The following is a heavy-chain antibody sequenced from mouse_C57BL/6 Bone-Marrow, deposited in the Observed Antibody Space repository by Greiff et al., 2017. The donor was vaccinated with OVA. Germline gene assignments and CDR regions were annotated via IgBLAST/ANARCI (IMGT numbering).Heavy chain of an antibody. CDR2: IYPRDGST. CDR1: GYTFTSYD. J-gene: IGHJ3*01. Sequence: VQLQQSGPELVKPGASVKLSCKASGYTFTSYDINWVKQRPGQGLEWIGWIYPRDGSTKYNEKFKGKATLTVDTSSSTAYMELHSLTSEDSAVYFCAKDYYGSSYAWFAYWGQGTLVTVSA. CDR3: AKDYYGSSYAWFAY. V-gene: IGHV1-85*01. D-gene: IGHD1-1*01.